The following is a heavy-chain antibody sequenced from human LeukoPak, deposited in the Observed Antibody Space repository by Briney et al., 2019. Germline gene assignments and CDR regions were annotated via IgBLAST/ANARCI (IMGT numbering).Heavy chain of an antibody. CDR2: IYYSGST. Sequence: SETLSLTCTVSGDSISSGGYYWSWIRQHPGKGLEWLGYIYYSGSTYYNPSLKSRVTISVDTSKNQFSLKLSSVTAADTAVYFRARYESGYNYFDYWGQGTLVTVSS. V-gene: IGHV4-31*03. CDR3: ARYESGYNYFDY. D-gene: IGHD5-24*01. CDR1: GDSISSGGYY. J-gene: IGHJ4*02.